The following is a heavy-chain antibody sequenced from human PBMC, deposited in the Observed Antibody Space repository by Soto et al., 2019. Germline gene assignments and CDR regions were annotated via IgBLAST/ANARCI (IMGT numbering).Heavy chain of an antibody. CDR2: MSYDGSNK. CDR1: GFTFSTYA. Sequence: QVQLVESGGGVVQPGRSLRLSCAASGFTFSTYAMHWVRRDPGRGLEWMAVMSYDGSNKYYADSLKGQFTISRDNSRKTLYLQRNSLGPEATALDYCAGDGGAYWGQGTLVIVSS. D-gene: IGHD3-16*01. V-gene: IGHV3-30-3*01. CDR3: AGDGGAY. J-gene: IGHJ4*02.